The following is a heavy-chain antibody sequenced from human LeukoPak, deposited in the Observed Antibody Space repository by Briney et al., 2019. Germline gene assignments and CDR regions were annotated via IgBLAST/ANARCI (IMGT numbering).Heavy chain of an antibody. V-gene: IGHV4-4*07. CDR2: IYFSGST. CDR1: GGSISSNY. Sequence: SETLSLTCTVSGGSISSNYWSWIRQPAGKGLGWIGRIYFSGSTNYNPSLKSRVTMSLDTSKNQFSLKMRSMTAADTAVYYCARDEGSGSYAWDYWGQGTLVTVSS. D-gene: IGHD1-26*01. J-gene: IGHJ4*02. CDR3: ARDEGSGSYAWDY.